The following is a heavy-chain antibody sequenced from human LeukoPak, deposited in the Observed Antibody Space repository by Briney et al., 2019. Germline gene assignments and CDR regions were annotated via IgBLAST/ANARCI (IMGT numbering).Heavy chain of an antibody. CDR3: ARLILSGSYLYYFDY. V-gene: IGHV4-59*08. J-gene: IGHJ4*02. Sequence: AETLSLTCTVSGGSISSYYWSWIRQPPGKGLEWIGYISYSGNTNYNPSLKSRVTISVDMSKNQFSLKLSSVTAADTAVYHCARLILSGSYLYYFDYWGQGTLVTVSS. CDR1: GGSISSYY. D-gene: IGHD1-26*01. CDR2: ISYSGNT.